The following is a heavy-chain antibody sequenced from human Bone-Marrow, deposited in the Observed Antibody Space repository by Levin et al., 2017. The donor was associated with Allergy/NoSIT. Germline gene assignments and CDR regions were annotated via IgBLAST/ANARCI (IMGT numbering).Heavy chain of an antibody. D-gene: IGHD3-22*01. Sequence: ASVKVSCKASGYTFTDYYMNWVRQAPGQGLEWMGWINPNSGGTNYAQKFQGRVTMTRDTSISTAYMELSGLRSDDTAVYYCARDPDYYDEAFDTWGQGTMVTVSS. V-gene: IGHV1-2*02. CDR3: ARDPDYYDEAFDT. CDR2: INPNSGGT. CDR1: GYTFTDYY. J-gene: IGHJ3*02.